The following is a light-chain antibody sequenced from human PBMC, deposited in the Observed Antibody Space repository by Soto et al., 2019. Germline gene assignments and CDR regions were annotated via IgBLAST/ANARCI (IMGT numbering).Light chain of an antibody. CDR2: EVS. Sequence: QSALTQPASVSGSPGQSITISCTGTSSDVGGYNYVSWYQQHPGKAPKLMIYEVSNRPSGFSNRFSGSKSGNTASLTISGLQAEDEADYYCSSYTGSSTPYVFGTGTKVTVL. CDR3: SSYTGSSTPYV. J-gene: IGLJ1*01. V-gene: IGLV2-14*01. CDR1: SSDVGGYNY.